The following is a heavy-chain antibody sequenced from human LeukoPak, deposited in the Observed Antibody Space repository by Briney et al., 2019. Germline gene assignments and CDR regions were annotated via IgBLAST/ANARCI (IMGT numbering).Heavy chain of an antibody. CDR1: GFTFSSYA. CDR3: AKDRELIVGATDY. J-gene: IGHJ4*02. D-gene: IGHD1-26*01. CDR2: ISGSGGST. V-gene: IGHV3-23*01. Sequence: GGSLRLSCAASGFTFSSYAMSWVRQAPGKGLEWVSAISGSGGSTYYADSVKGRCTISRDNSKNTLYLQMNSLRAEDTAVYYCAKDRELIVGATDYWGQGTLVTVSS.